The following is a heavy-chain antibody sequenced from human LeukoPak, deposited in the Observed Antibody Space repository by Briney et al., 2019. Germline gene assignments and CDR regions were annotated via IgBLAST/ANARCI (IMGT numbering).Heavy chain of an antibody. CDR3: ARGSWAMIVEDFDY. CDR2: ISYDGSNK. V-gene: IGHV3-30-3*01. J-gene: IGHJ4*02. D-gene: IGHD3-22*01. CDR1: GFTFSSYA. Sequence: GGSLRLSCAASGFTFSSYAMHWVRQAPGKGLEWVAVISYDGSNKYYADSVKGRFTISRDNSKNTLYLQMNSLRAEDTAVYYCARGSWAMIVEDFDYWGQGTLVTVSS.